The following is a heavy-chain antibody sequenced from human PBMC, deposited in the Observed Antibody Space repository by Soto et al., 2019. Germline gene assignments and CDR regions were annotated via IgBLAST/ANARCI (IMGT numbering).Heavy chain of an antibody. Sequence: SETLSLTCAVYGGSFSGYYWSWIRQPPGKGLEWIGEINHSGSTNYNPSLKSRVTISVDTSKNQFSLKLSSVTAADTAVYYCARLNEAVAGTPFDSWGQGTLVT. CDR3: ARLNEAVAGTPFDS. CDR1: GGSFSGYY. J-gene: IGHJ4*02. D-gene: IGHD6-19*01. V-gene: IGHV4-34*01. CDR2: INHSGST.